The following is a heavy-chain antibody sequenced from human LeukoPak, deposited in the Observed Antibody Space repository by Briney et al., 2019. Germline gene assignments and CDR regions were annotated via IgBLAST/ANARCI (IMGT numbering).Heavy chain of an antibody. D-gene: IGHD3-22*01. CDR3: ARGRSGYGPFDAFDI. CDR2: ISGSGANT. CDR1: GYTFSSYA. J-gene: IGHJ3*02. V-gene: IGHV3-23*01. Sequence: PGGSLSLSCPASGYTFSSYAMTWVRKAPGGGLGWVSVISGSGANTYYADSVKGRFAASRDNSKDTIYLQMRSLRAEDTAVYYCARGRSGYGPFDAFDIWGHGTWVTVSS.